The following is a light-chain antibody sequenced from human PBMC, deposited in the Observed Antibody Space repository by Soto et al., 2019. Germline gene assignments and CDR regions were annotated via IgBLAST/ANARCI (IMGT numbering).Light chain of an antibody. Sequence: QSALTQPASVSGSPGQSITISCTGTSNDVSWYQQQPGKAPKLMIYDDTNRPSGVSNRFSGSKSGNTASLTISGLQAEDEADYYCSSYTSRNTLVFGGGTKLTAL. J-gene: IGLJ3*02. V-gene: IGLV2-14*03. CDR2: DDT. CDR1: SNDV. CDR3: SSYTSRNTLV.